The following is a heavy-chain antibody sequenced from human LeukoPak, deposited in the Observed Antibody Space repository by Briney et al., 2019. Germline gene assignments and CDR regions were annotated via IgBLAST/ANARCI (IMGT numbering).Heavy chain of an antibody. V-gene: IGHV1-18*03. J-gene: IGHJ4*02. CDR1: GYTFTSYG. D-gene: IGHD3-9*01. CDR3: ARDRPFYDILTGYYTSDY. CDR2: ISAYNGNT. Sequence: ASVKVSCKASGYTFTSYGISWVRQAPGQGLEWMGWISAYNGNTNYAQKLQGRVTMTTDTSTSTAYMELRSLRSDDMAVYYCARDRPFYDILTGYYTSDYWGQGTLVTVSS.